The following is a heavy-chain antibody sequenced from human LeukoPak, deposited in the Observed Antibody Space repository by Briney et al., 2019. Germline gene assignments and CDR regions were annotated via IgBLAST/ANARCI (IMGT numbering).Heavy chain of an antibody. V-gene: IGHV4-34*01. J-gene: IGHJ6*03. CDR2: INHSGST. CDR3: ARKKSNPSSGWFKDYYYYYYMDV. CDR1: GGSFSGYY. Sequence: PSETLSLTCAVYGGSFSGYYWSWIRQPPGKGLEWIGEINHSGSTNYNPSLKSRVTISVDTSKNQFSLKLSSVTAADTAVYYCARKKSNPSSGWFKDYYYYYYMDVWGKGTTVTISS. D-gene: IGHD6-19*01.